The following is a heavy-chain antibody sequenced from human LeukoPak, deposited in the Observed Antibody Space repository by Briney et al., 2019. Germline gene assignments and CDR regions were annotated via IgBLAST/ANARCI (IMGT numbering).Heavy chain of an antibody. D-gene: IGHD3-10*01. J-gene: IGHJ4*01. CDR2: INPSGGST. CDR1: VYTFTSYY. CDR3: ARSGYYGSGIYYNPLYYFDY. V-gene: IGHV1-46*01. Sequence: ASVKVSCKASVYTFTSYYMHWVRQAPAQGLEWLGIINPSGGSTSYAQQFQGRVTTTRDTSTSTVYIELSSLRSDDTAVYYCARSGYYGSGIYYNPLYYFDYWGHGTLVTVSS.